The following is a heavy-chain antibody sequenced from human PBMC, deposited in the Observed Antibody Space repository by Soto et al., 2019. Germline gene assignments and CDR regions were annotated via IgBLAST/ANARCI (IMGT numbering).Heavy chain of an antibody. Sequence: QVQLVQSGAEVKKPGASVKVSCKASGYTFATYAIHWVRQAPGQRPEWMGWVSPGLGNTKYSQNFQGRVTITSDRSASTAYMELSSLTFAATAVYYCASYSSLKMGDLVFEYWGQGTLVTVS. V-gene: IGHV1-3*01. CDR1: GYTFATYA. J-gene: IGHJ4*02. D-gene: IGHD1-26*01. CDR3: ASYSSLKMGDLVFEY. CDR2: VSPGLGNT.